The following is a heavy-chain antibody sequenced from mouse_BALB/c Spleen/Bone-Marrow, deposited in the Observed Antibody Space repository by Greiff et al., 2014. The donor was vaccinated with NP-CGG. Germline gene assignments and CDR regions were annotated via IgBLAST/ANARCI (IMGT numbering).Heavy chain of an antibody. J-gene: IGHJ2*01. CDR2: IYPSDSYT. Sequence: QVQLQQPGAELVRPGASVKLSCKASGYTFTSYWINWVKQRPGQGLEWIGNIYPSDSYTNYNQKFKYKATLTVDKSSSTAYMQLSSPTSEDSAVYYCTRSYGSSYEYYFDYWGQGTTLTVSS. CDR3: TRSYGSSYEYYFDY. CDR1: GYTFTSYW. V-gene: IGHV1-69*02. D-gene: IGHD1-1*01.